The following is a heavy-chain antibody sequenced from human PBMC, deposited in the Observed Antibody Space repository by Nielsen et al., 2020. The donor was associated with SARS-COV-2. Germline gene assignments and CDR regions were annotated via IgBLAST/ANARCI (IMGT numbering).Heavy chain of an antibody. V-gene: IGHV4-30-4*01. Sequence: SETLSLTCTVSGGSISSGDYYWSWIRQPPGKGLEWIGYIYYSGSTYYNPSLKSRVTISVDTSKNQFSLKLSSVTAADTAVYYCARVASLFGDNPVDYWGRGTLVTVSS. CDR3: ARVASLFGDNPVDY. D-gene: IGHD3-10*02. J-gene: IGHJ4*02. CDR1: GGSISSGDYY. CDR2: IYYSGST.